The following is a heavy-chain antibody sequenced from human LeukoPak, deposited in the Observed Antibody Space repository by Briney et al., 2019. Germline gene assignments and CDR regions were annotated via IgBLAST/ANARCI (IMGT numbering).Heavy chain of an antibody. CDR1: GFTFSTYA. CDR2: ISGTGGTT. D-gene: IGHD5-18*01. CDR3: AKDLILGYSYRHHLDS. J-gene: IGHJ4*02. V-gene: IGHV3-23*01. Sequence: PGGSLRLSCVASGFTFSTYAMSWVRQAPGKGLEWVPAISGTGGTTHYADSVKGRFTISRDKSKNTLYLQMDSLRAEDTAVYYCAKDLILGYSYRHHLDSWGQGTLVTVSS.